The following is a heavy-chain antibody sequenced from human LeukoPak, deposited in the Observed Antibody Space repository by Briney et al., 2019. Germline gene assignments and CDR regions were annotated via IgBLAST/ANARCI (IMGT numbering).Heavy chain of an antibody. J-gene: IGHJ6*02. V-gene: IGHV3-11*01. CDR3: ARGGANYDFWSGYWYYGMDV. D-gene: IGHD3-3*01. CDR2: ISSSGSTI. CDR1: GFTFSDYY. Sequence: GSLRLSCAASGFTFSDYYMSWIRQAPGKGLEWVSYISSSGSTIYYADSVKGRFTISRDNAKNSLYLQMNSLRAEDTAVYYCARGGANYDFWSGYWYYGMDVWGQGTTVTVSS.